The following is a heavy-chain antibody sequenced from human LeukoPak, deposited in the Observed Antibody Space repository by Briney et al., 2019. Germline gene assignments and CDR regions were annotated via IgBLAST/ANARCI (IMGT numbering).Heavy chain of an antibody. CDR3: ARIDTYYYDSSGYYSAFDI. V-gene: IGHV3-20*04. D-gene: IGHD3-22*01. CDR2: INWNGGST. Sequence: GGSLRLSCAASGFTFDNYGMSWVRQTPGKGLEWVSGINWNGGSTGYADSVKGRFTISRDNAKNSLYLQMNSLRAEDTALYYCARIDTYYYDSSGYYSAFDIWGQGTIVTVSS. CDR1: GFTFDNYG. J-gene: IGHJ3*02.